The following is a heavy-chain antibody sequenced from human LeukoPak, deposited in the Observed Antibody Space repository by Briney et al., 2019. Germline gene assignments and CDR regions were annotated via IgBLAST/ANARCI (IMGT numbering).Heavy chain of an antibody. Sequence: GASVKVSCKTSGYTFTTYGITWVRRAPGQGLEWMGWISGHNGNTNYAQKVQGRVTMTTDTSTSTAYMELRSLRSDDTAVYHCARGGNTAASHAFEIWGQGTTVTVSS. CDR2: ISGHNGNT. J-gene: IGHJ3*02. V-gene: IGHV1-18*01. CDR1: GYTFTTYG. CDR3: ARGGNTAASHAFEI. D-gene: IGHD3-16*01.